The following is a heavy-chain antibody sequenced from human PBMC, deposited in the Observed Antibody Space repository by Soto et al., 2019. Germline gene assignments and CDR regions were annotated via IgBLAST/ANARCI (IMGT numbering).Heavy chain of an antibody. CDR1: GYTFTSYA. CDR2: INAGNGNT. J-gene: IGHJ4*02. D-gene: IGHD2-15*01. CDR3: ARSPPSVVAALFDY. Sequence: GASVKVSCKASGYTFTSYAMHWVRQAPGQRLEWMGWINAGNGNTKYSQKFQGRVTITRDTSASTAYMELSSLRSEDTAVYYCARSPPSVVAALFDYWGQGTLVTVSS. V-gene: IGHV1-3*01.